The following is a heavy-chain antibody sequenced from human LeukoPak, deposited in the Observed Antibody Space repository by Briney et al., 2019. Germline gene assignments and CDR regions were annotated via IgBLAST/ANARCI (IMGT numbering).Heavy chain of an antibody. D-gene: IGHD3-9*01. CDR1: GGSFSGYY. Sequence: PSETLSLTCAVYGGSFSGYYWSWIRQPPGKGLEWIGEINHSGSTNYNPSLKSRVTISVDTSKNQFSLKLSSVTAADTAVYYCARGLPLRYFGWPTRTNWFDPWGQGTLVTVSS. J-gene: IGHJ5*02. CDR3: ARGLPLRYFGWPTRTNWFDP. CDR2: INHSGST. V-gene: IGHV4-34*01.